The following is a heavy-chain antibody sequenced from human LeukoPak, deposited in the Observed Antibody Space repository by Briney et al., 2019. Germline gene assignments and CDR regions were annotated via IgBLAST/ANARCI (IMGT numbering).Heavy chain of an antibody. D-gene: IGHD6-13*01. V-gene: IGHV1-3*01. CDR3: ARPMLFDSSPGGFDY. CDR1: GYTFTIYA. CDR2: INAGNGNT. J-gene: IGHJ4*02. Sequence: ASVTVSCTSSGYTFTIYAMHWVCQAPGQRLEWMGWINAGNGNTKYSQKFQGRVTITRDTAASTAYMELSSLRSEDTAVYYCARPMLFDSSPGGFDYWGQGTLVTVSS.